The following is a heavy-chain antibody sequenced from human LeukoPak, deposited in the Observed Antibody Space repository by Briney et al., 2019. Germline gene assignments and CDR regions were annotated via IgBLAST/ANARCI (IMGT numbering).Heavy chain of an antibody. CDR1: GYTFTGYY. J-gene: IGHJ4*02. Sequence: ASVKVSCKASGYTFTGYYLHWVRQAPGQGLEWMGWVSPDSGGTNYVQKFQGRVTMTRDTSISTAFMELSSLRSDDTAVYYCARWSGTTDDYWGQGTLVTVSS. CDR2: VSPDSGGT. CDR3: ARWSGTTDDY. V-gene: IGHV1-2*02. D-gene: IGHD4-11*01.